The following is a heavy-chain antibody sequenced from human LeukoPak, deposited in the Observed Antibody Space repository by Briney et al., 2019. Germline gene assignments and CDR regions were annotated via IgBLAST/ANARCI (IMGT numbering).Heavy chain of an antibody. D-gene: IGHD3-9*01. Sequence: GGSLRLSCAASGFTFSSYGMSWVRQAPGKGLEWVSAISGSGGSTYYADSVKGRFTIPRDNSKNTLYLQMNSLRAEDTAVYYCAKGNFDWLFIFDYWGQGTLVTVSS. J-gene: IGHJ4*02. V-gene: IGHV3-23*01. CDR2: ISGSGGST. CDR3: AKGNFDWLFIFDY. CDR1: GFTFSSYG.